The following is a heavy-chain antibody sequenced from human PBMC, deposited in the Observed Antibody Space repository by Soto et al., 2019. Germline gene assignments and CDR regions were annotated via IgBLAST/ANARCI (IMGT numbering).Heavy chain of an antibody. CDR2: IQSGGPT. D-gene: IGHD2-15*01. CDR1: GFTVSSKY. Sequence: EVQLVESGGGLVQPGGSLRLSCAASGFTVSSKYMSWVRQAPGKGLEWVSLIQSGGPTYYADSLKGRSTISTHTSENTVHPQMHTLKADGPAVYYCARDDVLCDGGRCYGVALDVWGKGTTVTVSS. V-gene: IGHV3-66*01. J-gene: IGHJ6*04. CDR3: ARDDVLCDGGRCYGVALDV.